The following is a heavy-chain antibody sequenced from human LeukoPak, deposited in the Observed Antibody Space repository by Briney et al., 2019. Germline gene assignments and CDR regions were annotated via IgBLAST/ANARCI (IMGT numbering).Heavy chain of an antibody. CDR1: GYTFTSYA. D-gene: IGHD7-27*01. CDR2: INPYNDSR. CDR3: ARVFNWALFPMYYFDY. V-gene: IGHV1-18*01. Sequence: ASVKVSCKASGYTFTSYAMNWVRQAPGQGLEWMGWINPYNDSRKYEQKFQGRVTMTTDTSTSTAYMELRSLRSDDTAVYYCARVFNWALFPMYYFDYWGQGTLVTVSS. J-gene: IGHJ4*02.